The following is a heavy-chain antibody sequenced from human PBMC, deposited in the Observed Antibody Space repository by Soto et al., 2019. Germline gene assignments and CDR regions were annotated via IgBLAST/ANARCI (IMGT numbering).Heavy chain of an antibody. CDR2: IIPIFGTA. D-gene: IGHD3-10*01. J-gene: IGHJ4*02. Sequence: QVQLVQSGAEVKKPGSSVKVSCKASGGTFSSYAISWVRQAPGQGLEWMGGIIPIFGTANYAQKFQGRVTITSDESTSTAYMELSSLRFEDTAVYYCAGPPPDYYGPVRFDYWGQGTLVTVSS. CDR3: AGPPPDYYGPVRFDY. CDR1: GGTFSSYA. V-gene: IGHV1-69*05.